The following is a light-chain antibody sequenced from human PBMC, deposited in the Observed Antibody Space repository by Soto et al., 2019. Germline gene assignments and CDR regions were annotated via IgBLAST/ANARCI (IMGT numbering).Light chain of an antibody. V-gene: IGKV3-20*01. CDR2: GAS. Sequence: EILLTQSPGTLSLSPGERATLSCRASQSVSNNYLAWYQQKPGKAPRLLIYGASNTATGIPDRLSGSGSGTDFTLTISRLEPEDSAVYYCQQYGSSGTFGQGTKVDIK. CDR3: QQYGSSGT. J-gene: IGKJ1*01. CDR1: QSVSNNY.